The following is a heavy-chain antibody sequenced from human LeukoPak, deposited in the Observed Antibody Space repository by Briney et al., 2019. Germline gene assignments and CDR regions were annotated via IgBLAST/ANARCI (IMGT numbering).Heavy chain of an antibody. Sequence: ASVTVSCKTSGYTFIGYYMHWVRQAPGQGLEWMGWINPKNGGANYAPSFQGRVTMTRDRSISTAYMELSRLRSDDTAVYYCARGDRPYYYDSSGSFYWGQGTLVTVSS. V-gene: IGHV1-2*07. CDR3: ARGDRPYYYDSSGSFY. CDR2: INPKNGGA. D-gene: IGHD3-22*01. J-gene: IGHJ4*02. CDR1: GYTFIGYY.